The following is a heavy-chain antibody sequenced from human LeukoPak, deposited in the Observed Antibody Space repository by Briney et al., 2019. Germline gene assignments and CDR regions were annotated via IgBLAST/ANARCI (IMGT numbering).Heavy chain of an antibody. CDR1: GGSISSYY. CDR3: ASGEEGRGIFDY. Sequence: SETLSLTCTVSGGSISSYYWSWIRQPPGKGLEWIGYIYYSGSTNYNPSLKSRVTISVDTSKNQFSLKLSPVTAADTAVYYCASGEEGRGIFDYWGQGTLVTVSS. CDR2: IYYSGST. V-gene: IGHV4-59*01. D-gene: IGHD3-16*01. J-gene: IGHJ4*02.